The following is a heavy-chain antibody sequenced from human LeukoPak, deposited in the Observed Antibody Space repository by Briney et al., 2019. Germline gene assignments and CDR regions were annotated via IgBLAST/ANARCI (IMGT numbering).Heavy chain of an antibody. CDR1: GFTFSSYS. V-gene: IGHV3-74*01. D-gene: IGHD3-22*01. Sequence: GGSLRLSCAAYGFTFSSYSMNWVRQAPGKGLVWVSRINSDGINTSYADSVKGRFTISRDNAKNTLNLQMNSLRAEDTAVYYCARDLGQYYDTSDNWFDPWGQGTLVTVSS. CDR3: ARDLGQYYDTSDNWFDP. CDR2: INSDGINT. J-gene: IGHJ5*02.